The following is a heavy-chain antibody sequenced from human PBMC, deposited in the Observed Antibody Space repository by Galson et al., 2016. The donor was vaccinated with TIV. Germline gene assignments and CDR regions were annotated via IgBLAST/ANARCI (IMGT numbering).Heavy chain of an antibody. V-gene: IGHV1-2*06. CDR1: GFTFIAYY. Sequence: VKVSCKASGFTFIAYYMHWVRQAPGQGLEWMGRVEPKTGETEYAQKFPGRVAPTADPSINTVYMELKSLKSADRAVYYCARGESGSWNWWFDPWGQGTLVTVPS. J-gene: IGHJ5*02. CDR3: ARGESGSWNWWFDP. D-gene: IGHD6-25*01. CDR2: VEPKTGET.